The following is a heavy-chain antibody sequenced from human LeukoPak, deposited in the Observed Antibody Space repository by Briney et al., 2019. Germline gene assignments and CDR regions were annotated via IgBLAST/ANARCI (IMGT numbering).Heavy chain of an antibody. J-gene: IGHJ6*02. Sequence: PGGSLRLTCAASGFTFSNFCMSWVRQAPGKGLEWVANIKQDASEKYYVDYVKGRFTISRDNPKSSLYLQMNSLRAEDTAVYYCTRDDRTLWSGNYYYYGMDVWGQGTTVTVS. V-gene: IGHV3-7*01. CDR1: GFTFSNFC. CDR3: TRDDRTLWSGNYYYYGMDV. D-gene: IGHD3-3*01. CDR2: IKQDASEK.